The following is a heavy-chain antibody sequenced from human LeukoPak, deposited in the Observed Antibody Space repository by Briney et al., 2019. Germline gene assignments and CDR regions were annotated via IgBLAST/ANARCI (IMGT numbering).Heavy chain of an antibody. CDR2: ISGSGSST. D-gene: IGHD6-13*01. CDR1: GFTFSNYA. J-gene: IGHJ5*02. V-gene: IGHV3-23*01. CDR3: AKGQQLVRSGWFDP. Sequence: GGSLRHSCAASGFTFSNYAMSWVRQAPGKGLEWVSAISGSGSSTYYADSVKGRFTISRDNSKNTLYLQMNSLRAEDTAVYYCAKGQQLVRSGWFDPWGQGTLSPSPQ.